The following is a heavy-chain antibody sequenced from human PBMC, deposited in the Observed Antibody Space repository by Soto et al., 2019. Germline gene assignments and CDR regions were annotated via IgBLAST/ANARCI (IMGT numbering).Heavy chain of an antibody. CDR2: ISYDGSNK. CDR1: GFTFSSYA. D-gene: IGHD3-22*01. J-gene: IGHJ4*02. V-gene: IGHV3-30-3*01. CDR3: AREQGSSGYCDY. Sequence: GGSLRLSCAASGFTFSSYAMHWVRQAPGKGLEWVAVISYDGSNKYYADSVKGRFTISRDNSKNTLYLQMNSLRAEDTAVYYCAREQGSSGYCDYWGQGTLVTVSS.